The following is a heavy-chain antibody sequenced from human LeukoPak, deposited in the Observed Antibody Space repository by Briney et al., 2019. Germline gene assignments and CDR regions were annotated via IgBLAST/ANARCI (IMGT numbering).Heavy chain of an antibody. D-gene: IGHD3-9*01. CDR3: VRGQVIYDILTGPFDY. V-gene: IGHV1-2*02. CDR1: GYTFTGYY. J-gene: IGHJ4*02. CDR2: INPNSGGT. Sequence: ASVKVSCKASGYTFTGYYMHWVRQAPGQGLEWMGWINPNSGGTNYAQKFQGRVTMTRDTSISTAYMELSRLRSDDTAVYYCVRGQVIYDILTGPFDYWGQGTLVTVSS.